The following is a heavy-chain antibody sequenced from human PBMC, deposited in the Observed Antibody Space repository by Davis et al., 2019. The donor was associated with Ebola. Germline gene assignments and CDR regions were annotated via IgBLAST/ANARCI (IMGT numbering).Heavy chain of an antibody. V-gene: IGHV3-21*01. CDR1: GFTFSGFW. Sequence: GESLKISCAASGFTFSGFWMNWVRQAPGKGLEWVSSISSSSSYIYYADSVKGRFTISRDNAKNSLYLQMNSLRAEDTAVYYCTDYYYYGMDVWGQGTTVTVSS. CDR3: TDYYYYGMDV. CDR2: ISSSSSYI. J-gene: IGHJ6*02.